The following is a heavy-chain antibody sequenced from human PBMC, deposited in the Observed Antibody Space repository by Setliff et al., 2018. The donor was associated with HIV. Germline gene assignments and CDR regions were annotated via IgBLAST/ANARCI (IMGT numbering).Heavy chain of an antibody. J-gene: IGHJ4*02. CDR2: TYYRSKWYN. V-gene: IGHV6-1*01. CDR3: ATSPAGEILGSRPFYFDY. CDR1: GDSVSSNSAT. D-gene: IGHD3-10*01. Sequence: PSQTLSLTCAISGDSVSSNSATWNWIRQSPSRGLEWLGETYYRSKWYNNYAVSVKSRMILNPDTSKNQFSLKMRSVTAADTAVYYCATSPAGEILGSRPFYFDYWGQGTLVTVSS.